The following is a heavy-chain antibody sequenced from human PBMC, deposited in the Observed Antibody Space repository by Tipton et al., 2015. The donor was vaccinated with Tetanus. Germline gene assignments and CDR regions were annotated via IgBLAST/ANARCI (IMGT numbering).Heavy chain of an antibody. CDR2: ITPNNGAT. CDR1: GYTLTGFY. V-gene: IGHV1-2*02. J-gene: IGHJ4*02. Sequence: QSGPEVKKPGASVKVSCKAYGYTLTGFYMHWVRQAPGQGLEWLGWITPNNGATNFAHNFQDRVTMTSDTSISTVYMELNRLRSDDSAVYYCARGSLRKGFLEWHFDYWGQGTLVTVYS. CDR3: ARGSLRKGFLEWHFDY. D-gene: IGHD3-3*01.